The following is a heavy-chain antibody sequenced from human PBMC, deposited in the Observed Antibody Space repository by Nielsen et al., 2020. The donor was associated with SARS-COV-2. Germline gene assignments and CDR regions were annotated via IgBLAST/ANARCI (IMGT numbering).Heavy chain of an antibody. CDR2: ISGSGGST. CDR1: GFTFSSYA. Sequence: GESLKISCEASGFTFSSYAMSWVRQAPGKGLEWVSSISGSGGSTYYADFVKGRFTISTDNSKSTLYLQMDSLRTEDTAVYYCATRYNLDYWGQGTLVTVSS. J-gene: IGHJ4*02. D-gene: IGHD1-1*01. CDR3: ATRYNLDY. V-gene: IGHV3-23*01.